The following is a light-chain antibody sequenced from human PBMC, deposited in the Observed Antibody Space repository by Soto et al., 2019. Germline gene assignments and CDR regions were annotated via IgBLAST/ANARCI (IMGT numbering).Light chain of an antibody. CDR3: KSYTSRSTYV. V-gene: IGLV2-14*01. CDR2: EVS. Sequence: HSVLTQPASVSGSPGQSITISCTGTSSDVGGYNYVSWYQQHPGKAPKLMIYEVSNRPSGVSHRFSGSKSGNTASLTISGLQAEDEADYYCKSYTSRSTYVFGTGTKV. J-gene: IGLJ1*01. CDR1: SSDVGGYNY.